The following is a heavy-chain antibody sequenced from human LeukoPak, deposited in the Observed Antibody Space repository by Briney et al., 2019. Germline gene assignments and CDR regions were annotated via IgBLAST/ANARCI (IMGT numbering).Heavy chain of an antibody. CDR3: AKDLNSGWYGSDAFDI. Sequence: GGSLRLSCAASGLTFSSYAMSWVRQAPGKGLEWVSAISGSGGSTYYADSVKGRFTISRDNSKNTLYLQMNSLRAEDTAVYYCAKDLNSGWYGSDAFDIWGQGTMVTVSS. D-gene: IGHD6-19*01. CDR2: ISGSGGST. V-gene: IGHV3-23*01. J-gene: IGHJ3*02. CDR1: GLTFSSYA.